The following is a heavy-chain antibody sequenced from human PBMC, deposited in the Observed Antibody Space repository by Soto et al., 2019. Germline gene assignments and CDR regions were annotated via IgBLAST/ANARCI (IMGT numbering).Heavy chain of an antibody. D-gene: IGHD3-9*01. CDR3: ARWRELGDRYYY. J-gene: IGHJ4*02. Sequence: SETLSLTCTVSGGSISSYYWRWIRQPPGKGLEWIGYIYYSGSTNYNPSLKSRVTISVDTSKNQFSLKLSSVTAADTAVYYCARWRELGDRYYYWGQRSLVTVSS. CDR2: IYYSGST. CDR1: GGSISSYY. V-gene: IGHV4-59*12.